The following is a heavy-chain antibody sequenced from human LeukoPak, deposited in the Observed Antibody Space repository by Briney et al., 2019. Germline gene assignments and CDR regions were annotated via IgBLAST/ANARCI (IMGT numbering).Heavy chain of an antibody. Sequence: GGSLRLSCAASGFTFSSYSMNWVRQAPGKGLEWVSSISSISSYIYYADSVKGRFTIYRDNAKNSLYLQMNSLRAEDTAVYYCASGRNSIITMPIDYWGQGTLVTVSS. J-gene: IGHJ4*02. CDR1: GFTFSSYS. CDR2: ISSISSYI. V-gene: IGHV3-21*01. CDR3: ASGRNSIITMPIDY. D-gene: IGHD3-10*01.